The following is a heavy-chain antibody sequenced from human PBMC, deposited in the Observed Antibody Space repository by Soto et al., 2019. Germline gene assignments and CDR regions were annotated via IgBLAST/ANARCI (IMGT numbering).Heavy chain of an antibody. J-gene: IGHJ3*02. V-gene: IGHV3-30-3*01. D-gene: IGHD3-22*01. CDR1: GFTFSSYA. CDR2: ISYDGSNK. Sequence: QVQLVESGGGVVQPGRSLRLSCAASGFTFSSYAMHWVRQAPGKGMEWVAVISYDGSNKYYADSVKGRFTISRDNSKNTLYLQINGLRAEETAVYYCARDYYDNNGYLPADAFDIWGQGTMVTVSS. CDR3: ARDYYDNNGYLPADAFDI.